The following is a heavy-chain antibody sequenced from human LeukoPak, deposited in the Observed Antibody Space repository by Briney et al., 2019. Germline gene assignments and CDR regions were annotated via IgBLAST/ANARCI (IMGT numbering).Heavy chain of an antibody. J-gene: IGHJ4*02. CDR1: GFTFSSYW. CDR2: INSDGSST. V-gene: IGHV3-74*01. D-gene: IGHD3-22*01. CDR3: ARITGYDSSGFPVDFDY. Sequence: PGGSLRLSCAASGFTFSSYWMHWLRQAPGKGLVWVSRINSDGSSTSYADSVKGRFTISRDNAKNTLYLQMNSLRAEDTAVYYCARITGYDSSGFPVDFDYWGQGTLVTVSS.